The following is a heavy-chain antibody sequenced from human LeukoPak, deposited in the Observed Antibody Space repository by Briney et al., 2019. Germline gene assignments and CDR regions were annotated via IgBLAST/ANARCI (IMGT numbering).Heavy chain of an antibody. CDR3: ARAPPGVHPFDY. V-gene: IGHV3-53*01. CDR2: IYTGGSI. J-gene: IGHJ4*02. Sequence: GGSLRLSCAASGFTVSSNYMSWVRQAPGKGLEWVSVIYTGGSIYYADSVKGRITISRDNSKNTLYLQMNSLRAEDTAVYYCARAPPGVHPFDYWGQGRLVIVSS. D-gene: IGHD3-10*01. CDR1: GFTVSSNY.